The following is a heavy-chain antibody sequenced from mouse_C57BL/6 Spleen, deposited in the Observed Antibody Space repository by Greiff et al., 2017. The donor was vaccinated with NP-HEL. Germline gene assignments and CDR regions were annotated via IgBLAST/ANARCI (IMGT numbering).Heavy chain of an antibody. J-gene: IGHJ2*01. Sequence: EVQRVESGGGLVQPGGSLKLSCAASGFTFSDYYMYWVRQTPEKRLEWVAYISNGGGSTYYPDTVKGRFTISRDNAKNTLYLQMSRLKSEDTAMYYCARQNDGYYFDYWGQGTTLTVSS. CDR3: ARQNDGYYFDY. V-gene: IGHV5-12*01. D-gene: IGHD2-12*01. CDR1: GFTFSDYY. CDR2: ISNGGGST.